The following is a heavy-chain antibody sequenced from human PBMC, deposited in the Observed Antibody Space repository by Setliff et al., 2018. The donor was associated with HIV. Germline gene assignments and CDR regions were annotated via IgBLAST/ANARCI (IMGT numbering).Heavy chain of an antibody. CDR1: GFTFNTYG. CDR3: TTGRGYDAVAIDY. J-gene: IGHJ4*02. Sequence: PGGSLRLSCSASGFTFNTYGMSWVRQAPGKGLEWVGRIKSTIDGGTTDYTAPVKGRFTISRDDSKNTLFLQMNSVTTEDTALYYCTTGRGYDAVAIDYWGQGTLVTVSS. V-gene: IGHV3-15*01. D-gene: IGHD5-12*01. CDR2: IKSTIDGGTT.